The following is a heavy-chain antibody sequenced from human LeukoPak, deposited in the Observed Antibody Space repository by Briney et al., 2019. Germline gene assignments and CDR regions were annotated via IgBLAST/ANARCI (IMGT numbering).Heavy chain of an antibody. J-gene: IGHJ4*02. CDR1: GGSISSGSYY. V-gene: IGHV4-61*02. CDR3: ARGPYCSSTSCKGSFDY. D-gene: IGHD2-2*01. Sequence: PSETLSLTCTVSGGSISSGSYYWSWIRQPAGKGLEWIGRIYTSGSTNYNPSLKSLVTISVDTSKNQFSLKLSSVTAADTAVYYCARGPYCSSTSCKGSFDYWGQGTLVTVSS. CDR2: IYTSGST.